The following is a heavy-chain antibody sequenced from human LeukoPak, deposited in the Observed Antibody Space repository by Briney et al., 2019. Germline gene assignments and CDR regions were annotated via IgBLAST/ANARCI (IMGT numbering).Heavy chain of an antibody. CDR1: GYTFTGYH. V-gene: IGHV1-2*02. CDR2: INPNSGGT. D-gene: IGHD6-13*01. Sequence: ASVKVSCKASGYTFTGYHMHWVRQAPGQGLEWMGWINPNSGGTNYAQKFQGRVTMTRDTSISTAYMELSRLRSDDTAVYYCARARAHVDKQQLGYWGQGTLVTVSS. CDR3: ARARAHVDKQQLGY. J-gene: IGHJ4*02.